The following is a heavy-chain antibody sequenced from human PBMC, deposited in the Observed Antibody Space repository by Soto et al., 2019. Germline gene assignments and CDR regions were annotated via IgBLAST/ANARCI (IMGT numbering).Heavy chain of an antibody. CDR1: GGSVSRYY. CDR3: ARDLWGYCGADCYPLDV. Sequence: SEALFVTCTVSGGSVSRYYWSSIRHPTGKGLEWVGYMYNTGSTIYNPSLKSRVTISVDTSKNQFSLKLNSVTAADTAVYYCARDLWGYCGADCYPLDVWGQGTTVTVS. V-gene: IGHV4-59*02. CDR2: MYNTGST. D-gene: IGHD2-21*02. J-gene: IGHJ6*02.